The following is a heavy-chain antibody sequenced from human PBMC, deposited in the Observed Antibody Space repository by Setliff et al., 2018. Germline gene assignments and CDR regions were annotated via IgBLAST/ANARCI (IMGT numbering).Heavy chain of an antibody. V-gene: IGHV1-3*04. CDR2: IYTDNGNT. CDR3: ARGSRGFDY. CDR1: GYTFSASA. Sequence: ASVKVSCKASGYTFSASAIHWVRQAPGQRLEWMGFIYTDNGNTKYSKNFQDRVAITRDTSASTAYMELSSPTSEDTAVYFCARGSRGFDYWGQGALVTVSS. J-gene: IGHJ4*02.